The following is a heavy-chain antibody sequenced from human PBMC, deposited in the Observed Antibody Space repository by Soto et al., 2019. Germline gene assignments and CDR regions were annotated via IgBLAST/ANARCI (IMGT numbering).Heavy chain of an antibody. CDR3: ARVGGLYYFYYGMDV. Sequence: SETLSLTCTVSGGSISSYYWSWIRQPPGKGLEWIGYIYYTGSTNYNPSLKSRVTISVDTSKNQFSLKLSSVTAADTAVYYCARVGGLYYFYYGMDVWGQGTTVTVSS. CDR1: GGSISSYY. CDR2: IYYTGST. V-gene: IGHV4-59*01. D-gene: IGHD3-16*01. J-gene: IGHJ6*02.